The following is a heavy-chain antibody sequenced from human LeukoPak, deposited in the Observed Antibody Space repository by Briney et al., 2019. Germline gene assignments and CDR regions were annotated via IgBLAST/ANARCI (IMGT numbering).Heavy chain of an antibody. D-gene: IGHD6-19*01. CDR3: ARQVAVAGYGMDV. Sequence: GGSLRLSCAASGFTFSSYAMSWVRQAPGKGLEWVSVIYSGGSTYYADSVKGRFTISRDNSKNTLYLQMNSLRAEDTAVYYCARQVAVAGYGMDVWGQGTTVTVSS. CDR1: GFTFSSYA. CDR2: IYSGGST. J-gene: IGHJ6*02. V-gene: IGHV3-66*04.